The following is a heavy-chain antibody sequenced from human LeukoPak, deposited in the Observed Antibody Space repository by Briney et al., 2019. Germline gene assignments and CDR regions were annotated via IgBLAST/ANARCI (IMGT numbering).Heavy chain of an antibody. CDR3: ATLGYHLDS. D-gene: IGHD3-22*01. Sequence: TGGSLRLSCAASGFDFSAYEMNWVRQAPGKGLEWVSYFAGSDTTTYYADSVKGRFTISRDNAKNSLYLQMNSLRAEDTGLYYCATLGYHLDSWGQGTPVTVSS. CDR1: GFDFSAYE. CDR2: FAGSDTTT. V-gene: IGHV3-48*03. J-gene: IGHJ4*02.